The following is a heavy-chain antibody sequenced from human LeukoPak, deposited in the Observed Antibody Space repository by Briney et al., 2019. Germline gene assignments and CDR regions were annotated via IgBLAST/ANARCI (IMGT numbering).Heavy chain of an antibody. CDR1: GFTFSSYA. Sequence: PGGSLRLSCAASGFTFSSYAMHWVRQAPGKGLEWVAVISYDGSNIYYADSVKGRFTISRDNSKNTLYLQMNSLRAEDTAVYYCAREEIGAFRWMGGYWGQGTLVTVSS. CDR3: AREEIGAFRWMGGY. V-gene: IGHV3-30-3*01. D-gene: IGHD1-26*01. CDR2: ISYDGSNI. J-gene: IGHJ4*02.